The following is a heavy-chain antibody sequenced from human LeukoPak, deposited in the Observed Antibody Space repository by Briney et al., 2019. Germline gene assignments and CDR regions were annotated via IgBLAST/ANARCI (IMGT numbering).Heavy chain of an antibody. CDR2: INSDGSST. Sequence: GGSLRLSCAASGFTFSSYWMHWVRHAPGKGLVWVSRINSDGSSTSYADSVKGRFTISRDNAKNTLYLQMNSLRAEDTAVYYCARESSSWYETIGYWGQGTLVTVSS. V-gene: IGHV3-74*01. D-gene: IGHD6-13*01. J-gene: IGHJ4*02. CDR3: ARESSSWYETIGY. CDR1: GFTFSSYW.